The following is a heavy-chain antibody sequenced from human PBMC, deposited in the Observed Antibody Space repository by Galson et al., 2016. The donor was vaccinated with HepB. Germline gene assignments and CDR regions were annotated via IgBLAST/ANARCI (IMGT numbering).Heavy chain of an antibody. J-gene: IGHJ5*02. Sequence: ETLSLTCAVSGGSISSSNWWSWVRQPPGKGLEWIGEIYHSGSTNYNPSLKSRVTISVDKSKNQFSLKLSSVTAADTAVYYCARDRGYYGSGSYYQPSSNWFDPWGQGTLVTVSS. CDR1: GGSISSSNW. CDR3: ARDRGYYGSGSYYQPSSNWFDP. CDR2: IYHSGST. D-gene: IGHD3-10*01. V-gene: IGHV4-4*02.